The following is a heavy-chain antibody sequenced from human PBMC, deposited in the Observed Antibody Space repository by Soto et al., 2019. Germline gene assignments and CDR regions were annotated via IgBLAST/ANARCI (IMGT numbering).Heavy chain of an antibody. CDR3: ARGAITMVRGVIPD. V-gene: IGHV3-64*01. J-gene: IGHJ4*02. D-gene: IGHD3-10*01. CDR1: GFTFSSYA. Sequence: GGSLRLSCAASGFTFSSYAMHWVRQAPGKGLEYVSAISSNGGSTYYANSVKGRFTISRDNSKNTLYLQMGSLRAEDMAVYYCARGAITMVRGVIPDWGQGTLVTVSS. CDR2: ISSNGGST.